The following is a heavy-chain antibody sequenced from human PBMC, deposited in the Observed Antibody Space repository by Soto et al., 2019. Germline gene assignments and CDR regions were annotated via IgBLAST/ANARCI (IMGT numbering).Heavy chain of an antibody. CDR3: ARLVYDTRLNYMYFDP. V-gene: IGHV4-4*02. CDR1: GVSISSGNW. Sequence: SETLSLTCAVSGVSISSGNWWTWVRQTPQRGLEYIGEIFHDGTATYYPSVERRVAISVDTSKNQFSLKLTSVTAADTAIYFCARLVYDTRLNYMYFDPWGQGTPVTVSS. J-gene: IGHJ4*02. D-gene: IGHD3-10*01. CDR2: IFHDGTA.